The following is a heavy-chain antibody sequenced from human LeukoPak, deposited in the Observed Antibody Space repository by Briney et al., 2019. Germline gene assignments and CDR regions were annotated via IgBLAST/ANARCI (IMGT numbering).Heavy chain of an antibody. CDR3: ARGTGAAAGPDRGIH. Sequence: PGGSLRLSCAPPGFTLSSTGMSSVRQAPGEGLECVSGISGGNTFYADSLKGRFTISRDNSKSTLYLQMDSLRVEDTAIYYCARGTGAAAGPDRGIHWGQGTLVTVSS. V-gene: IGHV3-23*01. J-gene: IGHJ4*02. CDR1: GFTLSSTG. CDR2: ISGGNT. D-gene: IGHD6-13*01.